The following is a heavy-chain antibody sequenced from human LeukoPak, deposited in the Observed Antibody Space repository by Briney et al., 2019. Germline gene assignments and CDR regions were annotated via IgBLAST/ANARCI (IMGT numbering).Heavy chain of an antibody. CDR2: ISSSGTI. CDR3: VRDPDALDY. V-gene: IGHV3-48*02. CDR1: GFTFSAYS. J-gene: IGHJ4*02. Sequence: GGSLRLSCAASGFTFSAYSMNWVRQAPGKGLEWVSYISSSGTIHYADSVKGGFTISRDTVKKSVYLQMNSLRDEDTAVYYCVRDPDALDYWGQGTLVTVSS.